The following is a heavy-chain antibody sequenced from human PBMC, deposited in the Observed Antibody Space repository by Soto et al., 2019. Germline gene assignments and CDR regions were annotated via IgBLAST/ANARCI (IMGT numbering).Heavy chain of an antibody. CDR2: INPSGGST. Sequence: ASVKVSCKASGYTFTSYHMHWLRQAPGQGLEWMGIINPSGGSTSYAQKFQGRVTMTRDTSTSTVYMELSSLRSEDTAVYYCARTVSMFYNWFDPWGQGTLVPVSS. D-gene: IGHD3-10*02. CDR3: ARTVSMFYNWFDP. CDR1: GYTFTSYH. J-gene: IGHJ5*02. V-gene: IGHV1-46*01.